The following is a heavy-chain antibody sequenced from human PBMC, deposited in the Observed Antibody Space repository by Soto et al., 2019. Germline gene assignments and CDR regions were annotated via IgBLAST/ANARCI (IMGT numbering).Heavy chain of an antibody. Sequence: QVQLVQSGAEVKKPGASVTVSCKASGGTFGNSAISWVRQSPGQGLEWMVGIIPISPTPDYAQKYQGRVTISADESTRTAYLERTSLRSEDTAVYYCARDKDRPQIGGHYYYALDVWGQGTTVTVSS. CDR3: ARDKDRPQIGGHYYYALDV. V-gene: IGHV1-69*12. J-gene: IGHJ6*02. CDR2: IIPISPTP. CDR1: GGTFGNSA.